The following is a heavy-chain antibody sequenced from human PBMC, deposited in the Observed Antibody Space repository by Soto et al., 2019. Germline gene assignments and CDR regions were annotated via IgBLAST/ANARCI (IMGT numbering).Heavy chain of an antibody. CDR3: ARVCGGDCHYGMDV. D-gene: IGHD2-21*02. CDR2: IYYSGST. CDR1: GGSISSGGYY. Sequence: QVQLQESGPGLVKPSQTLSLTCTVSGGSISSGGYYWSWIRQHPGKGLEWIGYIYYSGSTYYNPSLQSRVTISLDTSNNQFSLKLSSVTAADTAVYYCARVCGGDCHYGMDVWGQGTTVTVSS. V-gene: IGHV4-31*03. J-gene: IGHJ6*02.